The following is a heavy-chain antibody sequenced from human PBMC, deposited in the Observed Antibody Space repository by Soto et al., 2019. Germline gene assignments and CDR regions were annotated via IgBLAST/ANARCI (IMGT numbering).Heavy chain of an antibody. D-gene: IGHD2-2*03. CDR3: ARDLDIVVVPAANPGY. CDR2: INPSGGST. CDR1: GYTFTSYY. V-gene: IGHV1-46*03. Sequence: ASVKVSCKASGYTFTSYYMHWVRQAPGQGLEWMGIINPSGGSTSYAQKFQGRVTMTRDTSTSTVYMELSSLRSEDTAVYYCARDLDIVVVPAANPGYWGQGTLVTV. J-gene: IGHJ4*02.